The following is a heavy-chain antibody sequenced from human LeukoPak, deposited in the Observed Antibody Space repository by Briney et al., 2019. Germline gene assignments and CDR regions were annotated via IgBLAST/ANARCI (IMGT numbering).Heavy chain of an antibody. Sequence: GGSLRLSCAASGFTFSSYGMHWVRQAPGKGLEWVAFIRYDGSNKYYADSVKGRFTISRDNSKNTLYLQMNSLRAEDTAVYYCAKDNKKTILLEYFDYWGQGTLVTVSS. CDR2: IRYDGSNK. D-gene: IGHD2-15*01. CDR1: GFTFSSYG. CDR3: AKDNKKTILLEYFDY. V-gene: IGHV3-30*02. J-gene: IGHJ4*02.